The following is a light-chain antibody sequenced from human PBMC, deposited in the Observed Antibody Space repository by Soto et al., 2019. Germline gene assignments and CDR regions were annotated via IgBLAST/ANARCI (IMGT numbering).Light chain of an antibody. J-gene: IGLJ1*01. CDR2: GNT. CDR1: SSNIGSTYD. V-gene: IGLV1-40*01. Sequence: QCVLTRPPSVSGAQGQRVTISCTKSSSNIGSTYDVQWYQQLPGTAPKLLIHGNTNRPSGVPDRFSGSKSGTSASLAITGLQADDEADYYCQSYDDSLSVYYAFGTATKVPVL. CDR3: QSYDDSLSVYYA.